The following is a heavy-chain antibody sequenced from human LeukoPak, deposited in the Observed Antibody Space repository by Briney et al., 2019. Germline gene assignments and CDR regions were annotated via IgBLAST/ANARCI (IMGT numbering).Heavy chain of an antibody. CDR3: ARGSFLITFGGFIG. J-gene: IGHJ4*02. CDR2: ISSSGSPI. CDR1: GFTFSDYY. D-gene: IGHD3-16*02. Sequence: GGSLRLSCATSGFTFSDYYMSWIRQAPGKGLEWVSYISSSGSPIYYADSVKGRFTISRDNAKNSLFLQMNSLRAEDTAVYYCARGSFLITFGGFIGWGQGTLVSVSS. V-gene: IGHV3-11*04.